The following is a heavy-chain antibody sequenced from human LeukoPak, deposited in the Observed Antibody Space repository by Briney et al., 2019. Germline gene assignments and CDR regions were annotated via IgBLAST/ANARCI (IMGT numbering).Heavy chain of an antibody. CDR1: GVSISSSNW. D-gene: IGHD2-2*03. Sequence: SGTLSLTCAVSGVSISSSNWWSWVRQSPGMGLEWIGEIYHSGSTNYNPSLKSRVTISVDKSKNQFSLKLNSVTPADTAVYYCARIGGGGYCSSTSCPDYWGQGTLVTVSS. CDR3: ARIGGGGYCSSTSCPDY. V-gene: IGHV4-4*02. CDR2: IYHSGST. J-gene: IGHJ4*02.